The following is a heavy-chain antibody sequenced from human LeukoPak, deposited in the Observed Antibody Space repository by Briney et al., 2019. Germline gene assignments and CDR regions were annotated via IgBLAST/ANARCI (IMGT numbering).Heavy chain of an antibody. Sequence: GGSLRLSCAASGFTFDDYAMHWVRQAPGKGLEWVSGISWNSGSIGYADSVKGRFTISRDNAKNSLYLQMNSLRAEDTALYYCAKDIESGSNAFDIWGQGTMVTVSS. V-gene: IGHV3-9*01. CDR2: ISWNSGSI. CDR1: GFTFDDYA. D-gene: IGHD6-25*01. CDR3: AKDIESGSNAFDI. J-gene: IGHJ3*02.